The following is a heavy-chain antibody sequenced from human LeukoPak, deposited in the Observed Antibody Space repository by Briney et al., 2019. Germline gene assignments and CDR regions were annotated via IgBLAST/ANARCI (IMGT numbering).Heavy chain of an antibody. J-gene: IGHJ3*02. CDR3: ARHTDFHDAFDI. D-gene: IGHD4-4*01. CDR2: IYYSGST. CDR1: GGSISSSSYY. V-gene: IGHV4-39*01. Sequence: PSETLSLTCTVSGGSISSSSYYWGWIRQPPGKGLEWIGSIYYSGSTYYNPSLKSRVTISVDTSKNQFSLKLSSVTAADTAVCYCARHTDFHDAFDIWGQGTMVTVSS.